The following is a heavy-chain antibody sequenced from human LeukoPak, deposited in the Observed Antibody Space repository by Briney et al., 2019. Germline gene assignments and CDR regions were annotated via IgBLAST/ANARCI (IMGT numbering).Heavy chain of an antibody. J-gene: IGHJ4*02. CDR2: IYYSGST. CDR1: GGSISSRSYY. D-gene: IGHD1-7*01. Sequence: LSETLSLTCTVSGGSISSRSYYWGWIRQTPGKGLEWIGSIYYSGSTYYNPSLKSRVTISVDTSKNQFSLKVSSVTAADTAVYYCARHLWKYGSDYWGQGTQVTVS. V-gene: IGHV4-39*01. CDR3: ARHLWKYGSDY.